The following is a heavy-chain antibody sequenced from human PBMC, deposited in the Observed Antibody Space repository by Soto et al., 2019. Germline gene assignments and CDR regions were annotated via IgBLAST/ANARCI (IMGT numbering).Heavy chain of an antibody. D-gene: IGHD2-2*01. CDR2: ISYDGSNK. CDR3: ATRASDIVVVLAATPSRAFDI. V-gene: IGHV3-30*03. J-gene: IGHJ3*02. Sequence: QVQLVESGGGVVQPGRSLRLSCAASGFTFSSYGMHWVRQAPGKGLEWVAVISYDGSNKYYADSVKGRFTISRDNSKNTLYLQMNSLRAEDTAVYYCATRASDIVVVLAATPSRAFDIWGQGTMVTVSS. CDR1: GFTFSSYG.